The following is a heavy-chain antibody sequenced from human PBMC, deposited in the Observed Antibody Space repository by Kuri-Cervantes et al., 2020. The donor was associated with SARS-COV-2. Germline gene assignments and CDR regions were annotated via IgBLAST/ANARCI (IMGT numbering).Heavy chain of an antibody. Sequence: GESLKISCAASGFTFSSYAMHWVRQAPGKGLEWVAVISYDGSNKYYADSVKGRFTISRDNFKNTLYLQMNSLRAEDTAVYYCARAYTSGVLLWSLLGYWGQGTLVTVSS. CDR3: ARAYTSGVLLWSLLGY. D-gene: IGHD3-10*01. V-gene: IGHV3-30-3*01. CDR2: ISYDGSNK. J-gene: IGHJ4*02. CDR1: GFTFSSYA.